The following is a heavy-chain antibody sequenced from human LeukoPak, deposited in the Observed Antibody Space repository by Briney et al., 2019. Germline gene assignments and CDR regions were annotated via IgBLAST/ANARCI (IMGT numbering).Heavy chain of an antibody. Sequence: SETLSLTCTVSGASISSSDSYWSWIRQPPGKGLEWIGIIYRRGSTTYNPSLKSRVTVSEDMSKNHFSLRLSSVTAADTAVYYCARHVQDLGIKVWGQGTTVTVSS. CDR3: ARHVQDLGIKV. CDR1: GASISSSDSY. V-gene: IGHV4-39*01. CDR2: IYRRGST. J-gene: IGHJ6*02.